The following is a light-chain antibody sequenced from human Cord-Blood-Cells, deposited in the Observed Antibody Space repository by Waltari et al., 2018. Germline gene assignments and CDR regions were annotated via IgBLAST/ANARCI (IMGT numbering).Light chain of an antibody. CDR2: WAS. CDR3: QQYYSTPYS. Sequence: DIVMTQSPDSLAVSLCERATINCKHSQSVLYSSNNKHYLAWYQHEPGQPPNLLIYWASTRGAGVPHRCRGSGSGTDITRTNSILQAVDVGVYYCQQYYSTPYSFGQGPKLEVK. V-gene: IGKV4-1*01. J-gene: IGKJ2*03. CDR1: QSVLYSSNNKHY.